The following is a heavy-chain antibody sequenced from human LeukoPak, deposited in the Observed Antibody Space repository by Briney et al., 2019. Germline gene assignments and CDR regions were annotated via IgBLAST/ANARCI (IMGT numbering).Heavy chain of an antibody. D-gene: IGHD2-2*01. CDR1: GFTFSGYA. CDR3: TRLVPAAIDGDYYYGMYV. CDR2: IKGKANTYAA. Sequence: PGGSLRLSCAASGFTFSGYAMHWVRQASGKGLEWVALIKGKANTYAAAYAASVNDRFTISRDDSTTTAYLQMNSLKSEDTALYYCTRLVPAAIDGDYYYGMYVWGQGTTVTASS. V-gene: IGHV3-73*01. J-gene: IGHJ6*02.